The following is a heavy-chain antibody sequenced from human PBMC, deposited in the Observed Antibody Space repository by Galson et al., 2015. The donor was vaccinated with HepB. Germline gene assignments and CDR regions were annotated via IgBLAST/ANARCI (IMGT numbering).Heavy chain of an antibody. D-gene: IGHD6-13*01. Sequence: SLRLSCAASGFTFSSYGMHWVRQAPGKGLEWVAVIWYDGSNKYYADSVKGRFTISRDNSKNTLYLQMNSLRAEDTAVYYCARGSFSIAAAGQLDYWGQGTLVTVSS. J-gene: IGHJ4*02. CDR1: GFTFSSYG. CDR3: ARGSFSIAAAGQLDY. V-gene: IGHV3-33*01. CDR2: IWYDGSNK.